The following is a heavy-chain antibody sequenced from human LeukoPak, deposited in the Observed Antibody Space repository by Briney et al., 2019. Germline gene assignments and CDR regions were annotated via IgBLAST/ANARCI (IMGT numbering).Heavy chain of an antibody. J-gene: IGHJ4*02. CDR3: ARGADCGSDCSSRRRDFDY. CDR2: IYSGGGT. Sequence: GGSLRLSCAASGFNGNTNYMTWVRQAPGKGLEWVSIIYSGGGTYYADSVKGRFTISRDNSKNTLYLQMNSLRSEDTAVYYCARGADCGSDCSSRRRDFDYWGQGTLVTVSS. D-gene: IGHD2-21*01. CDR1: GFNGNTNY. V-gene: IGHV3-66*02.